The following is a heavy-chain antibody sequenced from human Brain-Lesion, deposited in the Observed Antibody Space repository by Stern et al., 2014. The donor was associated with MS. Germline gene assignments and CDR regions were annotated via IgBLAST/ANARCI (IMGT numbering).Heavy chain of an antibody. CDR1: GSSVNNGGRY. D-gene: IGHD3-3*01. J-gene: IGHJ4*02. CDR3: ARVTEFMRFFYPDY. V-gene: IGHV4-31*03. Sequence: VQLVESGPGLVKPSQTLSLTCTVSGSSVNNGGRYWSWIRQYPGKGLEWIGYISYSGNTYYNPSLQSRLTISTDTSKNQFSLKLRSLTAADTALYYCARVTEFMRFFYPDYWGQGTQVTVSS. CDR2: ISYSGNT.